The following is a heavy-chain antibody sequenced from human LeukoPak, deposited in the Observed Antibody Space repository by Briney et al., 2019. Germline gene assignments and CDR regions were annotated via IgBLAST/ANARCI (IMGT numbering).Heavy chain of an antibody. CDR3: ARAVGYFDL. Sequence: SQTLSLTCAISGDSISSKNAAWNWIRQSPSRGLGGLGRTYYRSKWYNEYAVSVKSRITINPDTSKNQFSLQLNSVTPEDTAVYYCARAVGYFDLWGRGTLVTVSS. CDR2: TYYRSKWYN. CDR1: GDSISSKNAA. V-gene: IGHV6-1*01. J-gene: IGHJ2*01.